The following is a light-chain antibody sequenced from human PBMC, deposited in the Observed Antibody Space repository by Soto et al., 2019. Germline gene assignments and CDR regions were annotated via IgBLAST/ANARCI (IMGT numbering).Light chain of an antibody. CDR2: DVS. CDR3: QQYDSYPWT. J-gene: IGKJ1*01. V-gene: IGKV1-5*01. Sequence: DIQMNQSPSTLSASVGDRVTITCRASQRISYWLAWYQQKPGKAPKFLIYDVSTLESGVPSRFSGSGSGTEFTLTISSLQPDDFATYFCQQYDSYPWTFGHGTKVEIK. CDR1: QRISYW.